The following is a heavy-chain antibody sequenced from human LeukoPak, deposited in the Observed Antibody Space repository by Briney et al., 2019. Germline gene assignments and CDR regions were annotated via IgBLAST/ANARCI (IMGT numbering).Heavy chain of an antibody. J-gene: IGHJ4*02. D-gene: IGHD2-15*01. Sequence: SVKVSCKASGGTFSSYAISWVRQAPGQGLEWMGRIIPIFGTANYAQKFQGRVTITTDESTSTAYMELSSLRSEDTAMYYCAGQKLGYCSGGSCPLLGYWGQGTLVTVSS. V-gene: IGHV1-69*05. CDR3: AGQKLGYCSGGSCPLLGY. CDR1: GGTFSSYA. CDR2: IIPIFGTA.